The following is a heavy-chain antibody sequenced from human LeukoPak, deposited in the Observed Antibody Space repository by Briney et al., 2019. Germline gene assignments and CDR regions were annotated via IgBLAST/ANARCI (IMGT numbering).Heavy chain of an antibody. V-gene: IGHV4-4*02. CDR1: GGSISNTNW. D-gene: IGHD2-8*01. Sequence: SGTLSLTCGVSGGSISNTNWWSWVRQPPGQGLEWIGEISLTGLTHYNPSLESRVTESLDKSKNQLSLNLTSVTAADTAVYYCSRENGAFSPFGYWGQGILVTVLS. CDR3: SRENGAFSPFGY. CDR2: ISLTGLT. J-gene: IGHJ4*02.